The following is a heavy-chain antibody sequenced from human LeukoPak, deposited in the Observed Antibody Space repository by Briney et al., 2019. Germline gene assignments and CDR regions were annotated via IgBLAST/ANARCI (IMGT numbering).Heavy chain of an antibody. CDR1: GFTFTSHD. D-gene: IGHD6-19*01. J-gene: IGHJ4*02. V-gene: IGHV1-8*01. Sequence: ASVKVSCKASGFTFTSHDYNWVRQATGQGLEWMGWMNPNSGNTSYAQKFQGRVTMTRDTSTSTVYMELSSLRSEDTAVYYCARDRADTTYSSVMYYFDYWGQGTLVTVSS. CDR3: ARDRADTTYSSVMYYFDY. CDR2: MNPNSGNT.